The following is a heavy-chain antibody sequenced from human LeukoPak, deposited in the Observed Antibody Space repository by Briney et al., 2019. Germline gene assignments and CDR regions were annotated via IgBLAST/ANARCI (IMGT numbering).Heavy chain of an antibody. D-gene: IGHD3-10*01. CDR1: GFTFSSYA. J-gene: IGHJ6*03. Sequence: GGSLRLSCAASGFTFSSYAMSWVRQAPGKGLEWVSAISGSGGSTYYADSVKGRFTISRDNSKSTLYLQMNSLRAEDTAVYYCAKVWFGELLPYYYMDVWGKGTTVTVSS. CDR3: AKVWFGELLPYYYMDV. V-gene: IGHV3-23*01. CDR2: ISGSGGST.